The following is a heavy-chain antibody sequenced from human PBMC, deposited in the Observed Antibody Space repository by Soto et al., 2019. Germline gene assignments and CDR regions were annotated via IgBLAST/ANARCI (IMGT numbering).Heavy chain of an antibody. J-gene: IGHJ4*02. CDR3: ARTPLL. V-gene: IGHV4-31*02. Sequence: WKRQHPGKGLEWIGYIYYSGSTYYNPSLKSRVTISVDTSKNQFSLKLSSVTAADTAVYYCARTPLLWGQGTLVTVSS. D-gene: IGHD1-26*01. CDR2: IYYSGST.